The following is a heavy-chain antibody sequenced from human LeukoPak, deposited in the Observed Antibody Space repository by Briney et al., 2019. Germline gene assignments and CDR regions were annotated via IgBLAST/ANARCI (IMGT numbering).Heavy chain of an antibody. Sequence: QPGGSLRLSCAASGFTFSSYAMSWVRQAPGKGLEWVSAISGSGGSTYYADSVKGRFTISRDNSKNTLYLQMNSLRAEDTAVYYCAKDIVVVPAAMEEYNRFDPWGQGTLVTVSS. J-gene: IGHJ5*02. CDR2: ISGSGGST. CDR3: AKDIVVVPAAMEEYNRFDP. D-gene: IGHD2-2*01. V-gene: IGHV3-23*01. CDR1: GFTFSSYA.